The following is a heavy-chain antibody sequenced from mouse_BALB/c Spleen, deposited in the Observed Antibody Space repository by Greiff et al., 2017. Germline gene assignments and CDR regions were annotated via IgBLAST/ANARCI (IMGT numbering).Heavy chain of an antibody. CDR2: IYPGNSDT. CDR1: GYSFTSYW. Sequence: EVKLVESGTVLARPGASVKMSCKASGYSFTSYWMHWVKQRPGQGLEWIGAIYPGNSDTSYNQKFKGKAKLTAVTSASTAYMELSSLTNEDSAVYYCTRSATMITTAWFAYWGQGTLVTVSA. V-gene: IGHV1-5*01. CDR3: TRSATMITTAWFAY. D-gene: IGHD2-4*01. J-gene: IGHJ3*01.